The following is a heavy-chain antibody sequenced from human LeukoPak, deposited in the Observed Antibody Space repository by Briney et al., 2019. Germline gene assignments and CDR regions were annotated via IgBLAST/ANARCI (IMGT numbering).Heavy chain of an antibody. J-gene: IGHJ4*02. CDR2: ISASSSYT. CDR3: AAGTAADY. CDR1: GIPFSDYY. Sequence: KPGGSLRLSSVVSGIPFSDYYMNWIRQTPGKGLEWISYISASSSYTDYADSVKGRFTISRDNAQNALFLQMNRLRVEDTAVYYCAAGTAADYWGQGTLVTVSS. D-gene: IGHD6-13*01. V-gene: IGHV3-11*03.